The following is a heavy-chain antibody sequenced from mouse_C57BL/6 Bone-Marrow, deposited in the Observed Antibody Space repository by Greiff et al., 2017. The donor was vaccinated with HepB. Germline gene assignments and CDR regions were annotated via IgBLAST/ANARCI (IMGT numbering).Heavy chain of an antibody. V-gene: IGHV5-15*01. D-gene: IGHD4-1*02. Sequence: EVHLVESGGGLVQPGGSLKLSCAASGFTFSDYGMTWVRQAPRKGPEWVAFISNLAYSIYYADTVTGRFTISRENAKNTLYLEMSSLRSEDTAMYYCARQSSTGTGCFDYWGQGTTLTVSS. J-gene: IGHJ2*01. CDR2: ISNLAYSI. CDR1: GFTFSDYG. CDR3: ARQSSTGTGCFDY.